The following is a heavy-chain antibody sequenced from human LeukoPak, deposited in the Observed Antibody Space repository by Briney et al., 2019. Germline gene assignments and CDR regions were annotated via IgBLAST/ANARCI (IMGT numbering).Heavy chain of an antibody. CDR1: GGSTTPYY. CDR3: AREVGYCSSTSCSHFDY. Sequence: SETLSLTCTVSGGSTTPYYWTWIRQPPGKGLECIGYMFYSGGTNYNPSLKSRVIMSVDTSKNQFSLKLSSVTAADTAVYYCAREVGYCSSTSCSHFDYWGQGTLVTVSS. CDR2: MFYSGGT. J-gene: IGHJ4*02. V-gene: IGHV4-59*12. D-gene: IGHD2-2*01.